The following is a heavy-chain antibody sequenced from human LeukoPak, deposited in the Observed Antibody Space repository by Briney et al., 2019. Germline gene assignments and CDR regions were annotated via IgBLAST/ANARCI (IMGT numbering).Heavy chain of an antibody. V-gene: IGHV4-61*02. Sequence: PSETLSLTCTVSGGSISSGSDYWSWIRQPAGKGLEWIGRIYTSGSTNDNPSLKSRVTISVDMSKNLFSLSLRSVTAADTAVYYCARGALLWFGAKMEYYFDYWGQGTLVTVSS. CDR2: IYTSGST. D-gene: IGHD3-10*01. CDR1: GGSISSGSDY. CDR3: ARGALLWFGAKMEYYFDY. J-gene: IGHJ4*02.